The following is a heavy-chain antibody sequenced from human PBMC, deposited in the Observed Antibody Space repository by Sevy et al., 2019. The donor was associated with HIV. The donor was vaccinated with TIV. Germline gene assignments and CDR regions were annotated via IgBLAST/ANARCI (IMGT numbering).Heavy chain of an antibody. Sequence: SETLSLTCTVSGGSISNYYWSWIRQPPGKGLECIGYIDYSGSTNYNPSLNSRVTISIDTSKNQFSLRLSSVTSADTAVYYCARAGGMADFGIDVWGQGTTVTVSS. CDR1: GGSISNYY. J-gene: IGHJ6*02. V-gene: IGHV4-59*01. CDR2: IDYSGST. D-gene: IGHD3-3*01. CDR3: ARAGGMADFGIDV.